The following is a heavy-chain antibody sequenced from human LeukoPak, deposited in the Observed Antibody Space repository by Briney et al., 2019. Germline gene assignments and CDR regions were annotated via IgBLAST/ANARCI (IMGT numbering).Heavy chain of an antibody. Sequence: SVKVSCKASGYTFTAYYIHWVRQAPGQGLEWMGRINPNSGGTDFAQKFQGRVTMTRDTSITTAYMQLISLRSDDTAVYYCARLDTDNYRWGQGTLVTVSP. J-gene: IGHJ4*02. CDR3: ARLDTDNYR. V-gene: IGHV1-2*06. D-gene: IGHD1-1*01. CDR1: GYTFTAYY. CDR2: INPNSGGT.